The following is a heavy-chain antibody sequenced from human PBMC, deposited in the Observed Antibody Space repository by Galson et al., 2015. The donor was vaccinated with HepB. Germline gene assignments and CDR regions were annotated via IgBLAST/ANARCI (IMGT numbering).Heavy chain of an antibody. J-gene: IGHJ4*02. Sequence: SLRLSCAATGFKFSTYAMSWVRQAPGKGLEWVCYVSANGGIVQYVDSVRGRLTITRDNSKNVGYLQMNDLRVEDTAVYYCAKVLLNQVDCWGQGTLVTVSS. CDR3: AKVLLNQVDC. D-gene: IGHD1-14*01. CDR1: GFKFSTYA. V-gene: IGHV3-23*01. CDR2: VSANGGIV.